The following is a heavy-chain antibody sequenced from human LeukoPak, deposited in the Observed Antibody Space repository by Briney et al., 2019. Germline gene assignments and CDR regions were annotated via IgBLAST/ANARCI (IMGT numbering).Heavy chain of an antibody. D-gene: IGHD6-13*01. Sequence: ASVTVSCKASGYTFTDYYMHWVRQAPGQGLEWMGWINPNSGGTNYAQKFQGRVTMTRDTSISTAYMELSRLRSDDTAVYYCARWDPTYDIAASCTSNYYWGQGTLPTASS. CDR2: INPNSGGT. CDR3: ARWDPTYDIAASCTSNYY. V-gene: IGHV1-2*02. CDR1: GYTFTDYY. J-gene: IGHJ4*02.